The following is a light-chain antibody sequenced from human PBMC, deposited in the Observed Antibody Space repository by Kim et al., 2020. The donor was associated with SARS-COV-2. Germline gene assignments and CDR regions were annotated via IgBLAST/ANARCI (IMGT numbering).Light chain of an antibody. Sequence: ELTQPPSASGTPGQRVTISCSGSSSNIGSNYVYWYQQLPGTAPKLLIYRNNQRPSGVPDRFSGSKSGTSASLAISGLRSEDEADYYCAAWDDSLKVFGTGTKVTVL. CDR2: RNN. CDR1: SSNIGSNY. J-gene: IGLJ1*01. V-gene: IGLV1-47*01. CDR3: AAWDDSLKV.